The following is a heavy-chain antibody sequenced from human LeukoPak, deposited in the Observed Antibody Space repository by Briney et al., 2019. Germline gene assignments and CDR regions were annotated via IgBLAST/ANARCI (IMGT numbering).Heavy chain of an antibody. CDR3: ARAPRGESDAASGFYGLDV. V-gene: IGHV4-59*01. CDR1: GGSISTYY. CDR2: SHYTGST. Sequence: PSETLSLTCIVSGGSISTYYWTWIRQPPGKGLEWIGFSHYTGSTNYNPSLKSRVTISGDTSKNQFSLKLNSVTAADTAVYYCARAPRGESDAASGFYGLDVWGQGTTVTVSS. J-gene: IGHJ6*02. D-gene: IGHD3-22*01.